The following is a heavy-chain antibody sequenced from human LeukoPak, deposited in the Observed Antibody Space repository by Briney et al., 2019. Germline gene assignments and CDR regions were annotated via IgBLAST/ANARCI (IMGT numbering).Heavy chain of an antibody. J-gene: IGHJ3*02. CDR3: ARGRRSRLRYFDWLTSAFDI. Sequence: KPSETLSLTCGVYGGSFCGYYWSCIRHPPGKGLEWSGEINHSGSTKYNPSLKSRVTISVDTSKNQFSLKLSSVTAADTAVYYCARGRRSRLRYFDWLTSAFDIWGQGTIVTVSS. D-gene: IGHD3-9*01. V-gene: IGHV4-34*01. CDR1: GGSFCGYY. CDR2: INHSGST.